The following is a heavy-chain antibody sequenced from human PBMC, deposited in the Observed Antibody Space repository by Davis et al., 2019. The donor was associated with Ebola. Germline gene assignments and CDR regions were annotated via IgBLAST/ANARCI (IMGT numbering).Heavy chain of an antibody. J-gene: IGHJ6*02. D-gene: IGHD3-10*01. CDR2: IWYDGSNK. Sequence: PGGSLRLSCAASGFTFSSYGMHWVRQAPGKGLEWVAVIWYDGSNKYYADSVKGRFTISRDNSKNTLYLQMNSLRAEDTAVYYCAKGIGPYGSGSYFLRDYYYYGMDVWGQGTTVTVSS. CDR1: GFTFSSYG. V-gene: IGHV3-33*06. CDR3: AKGIGPYGSGSYFLRDYYYYGMDV.